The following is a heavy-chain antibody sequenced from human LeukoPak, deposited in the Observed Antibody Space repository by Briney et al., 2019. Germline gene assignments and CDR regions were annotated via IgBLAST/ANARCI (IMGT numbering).Heavy chain of an antibody. J-gene: IGHJ4*02. CDR3: AKDRIPYSSSSGDY. CDR2: ISYDGSNK. V-gene: IGHV3-30-3*01. CDR1: GFTFSSYA. Sequence: GGSLRLSCAASGFTFSSYAMHWVRQAPGKGLEWVAVISYDGSNKYYADSVKGRFTISRDNSKNTLYLQMNSLRAEDTAVYYCAKDRIPYSSSSGDYWGQGTLVTVSS. D-gene: IGHD6-6*01.